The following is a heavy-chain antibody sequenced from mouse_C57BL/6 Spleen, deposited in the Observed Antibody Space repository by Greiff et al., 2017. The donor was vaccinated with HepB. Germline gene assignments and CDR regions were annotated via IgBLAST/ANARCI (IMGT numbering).Heavy chain of an antibody. CDR1: GYTFTSYW. V-gene: IGHV1-64*01. D-gene: IGHD1-1*01. CDR2: IHPNSGST. CDR3: AIITTVVATNWYFDV. Sequence: VQLQQPGAELVKPGASVKLSCKASGYTFTSYWMHWVKQRPGQGLEWIGMIHPNSGSTNYNEKFKRKATLTVDKSSSTAYMQLSSLTSEDSAVYYCAIITTVVATNWYFDVWGTGTTVTVSS. J-gene: IGHJ1*03.